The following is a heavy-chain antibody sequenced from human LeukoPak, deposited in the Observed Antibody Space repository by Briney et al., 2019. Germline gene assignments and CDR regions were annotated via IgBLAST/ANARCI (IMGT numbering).Heavy chain of an antibody. D-gene: IGHD1-26*01. J-gene: IGHJ3*02. CDR1: GYTFTSYG. CDR3: ARALWELPALDN. CDR2: ISAYNGNT. Sequence: ASVKVSRKASGYTFTSYGISWVRQAPGQGLEWMGWISAYNGNTNYAQKLQGRVTMTTDTSTSTAYMELRSLRSDDTAVYYCARALWELPALDNWGQGTMVTVSS. V-gene: IGHV1-18*01.